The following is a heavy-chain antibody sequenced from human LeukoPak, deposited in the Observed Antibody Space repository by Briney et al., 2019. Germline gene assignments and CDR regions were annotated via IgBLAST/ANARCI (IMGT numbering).Heavy chain of an antibody. V-gene: IGHV4-39*01. J-gene: IGHJ6*03. CDR2: IYYSGNT. CDR1: GVSISSSNSY. CDR3: ARLGSRYYYYMDV. D-gene: IGHD6-13*01. Sequence: SETLSLTCTVSGVSISSSNSYWGWIRQPPGKGLEWIGSIYYSGNTYYNASLKSQVSISIDTSKNQFSLRLTSVTAADTAVYYCARLGSRYYYYMDVWGKGTTVTISS.